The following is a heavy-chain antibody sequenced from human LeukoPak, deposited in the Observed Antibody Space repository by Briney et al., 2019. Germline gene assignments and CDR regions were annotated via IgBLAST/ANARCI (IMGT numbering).Heavy chain of an antibody. Sequence: GGSLRLSCAASGFMFSSYWMTWVRQAPGKGLEWVANINQDGSIRDYVGSVQGRFTISRDNAKNSLYLQMYSLRAEDTAVYYCARTNAWHPGDYWGQGTLVTVSS. CDR2: INQDGSIR. D-gene: IGHD2-2*01. J-gene: IGHJ4*02. CDR1: GFMFSSYW. V-gene: IGHV3-7*01. CDR3: ARTNAWHPGDY.